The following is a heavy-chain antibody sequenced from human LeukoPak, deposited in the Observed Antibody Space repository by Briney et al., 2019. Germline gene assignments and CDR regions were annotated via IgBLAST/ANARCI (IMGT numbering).Heavy chain of an antibody. J-gene: IGHJ4*02. Sequence: PGGSLRLSCAASGFPFSDYYMSWIRQAPGKGLEWVSYISGSGTTIYYADSVKGRFTISRDNSKNTPYLQMNSLRAEDTAVYYCAKPGVDSGSYWGQGTLVTVSS. CDR1: GFPFSDYY. CDR3: AKPGVDSGSY. V-gene: IGHV3-11*04. CDR2: ISGSGTTI. D-gene: IGHD1-26*01.